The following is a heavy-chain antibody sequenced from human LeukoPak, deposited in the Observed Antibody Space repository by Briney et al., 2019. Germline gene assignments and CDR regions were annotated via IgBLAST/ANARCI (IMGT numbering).Heavy chain of an antibody. D-gene: IGHD2/OR15-2a*01. CDR3: AIGDLRGGLSDY. Sequence: GGSLRLSCAASGFTFSSYGMHWVRQAPGKGLEWVAVIWYDGSNKYYADSVKGRFTISRDNSKNTLYLQMNSLRAEDTAVYHCAIGDLRGGLSDYWGQGTLVTVSS. V-gene: IGHV3-33*01. CDR1: GFTFSSYG. J-gene: IGHJ4*02. CDR2: IWYDGSNK.